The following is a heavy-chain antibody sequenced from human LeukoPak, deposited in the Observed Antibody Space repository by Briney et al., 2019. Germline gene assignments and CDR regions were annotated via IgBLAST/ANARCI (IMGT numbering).Heavy chain of an antibody. CDR1: GYTFTSYY. CDR2: IIPIFGTA. J-gene: IGHJ4*02. Sequence: ASVKVSCKASGYTFTSYYMHWVRQAPGQGLEWMGGIIPIFGTANYAQKFQGRVTITADESTSTAYMELSSLRSEDTAVYYCASSTAMAREDFDYWGQGTLVTVSS. V-gene: IGHV1-69*13. CDR3: ASSTAMAREDFDY. D-gene: IGHD5-18*01.